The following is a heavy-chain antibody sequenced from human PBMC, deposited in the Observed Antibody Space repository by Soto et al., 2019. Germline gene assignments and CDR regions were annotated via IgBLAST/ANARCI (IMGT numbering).Heavy chain of an antibody. CDR2: IYYIGST. J-gene: IGHJ5*02. Sequence: PSETLSLTCTVSGGSISRSIYSWGWIRHPPGNGLEWIGTIYYIGSTYYNPSLKSRVTISVDTSKNQFSLKLSSVTAADTAVYYCATRQGGSYNWFDRWGKGTLVTVYS. D-gene: IGHD2-15*01. CDR1: GGSISRSIYS. CDR3: ATRQGGSYNWFDR. V-gene: IGHV4-39*01.